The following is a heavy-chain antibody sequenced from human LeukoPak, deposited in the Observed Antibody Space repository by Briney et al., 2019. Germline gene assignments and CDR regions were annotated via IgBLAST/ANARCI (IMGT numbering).Heavy chain of an antibody. CDR2: ISYDGSNK. CDR3: ARDPIVDTDDYYFDY. Sequence: QPGGSLRLSCAASGFTFSSYAMHWVRQAPGKGLEWVAVISYDGSNKYYADSVKGRFTISRDNSKNTLYLQMNSLRAEDTAVYYCARDPIVDTDDYYFDYWGQGTLVTVSS. V-gene: IGHV3-30*04. D-gene: IGHD5-18*01. CDR1: GFTFSSYA. J-gene: IGHJ4*02.